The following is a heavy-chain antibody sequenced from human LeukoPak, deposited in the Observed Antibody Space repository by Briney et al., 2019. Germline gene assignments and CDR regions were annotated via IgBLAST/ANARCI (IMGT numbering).Heavy chain of an antibody. V-gene: IGHV3-23*01. CDR3: AKDRYRIAAAGTFDY. CDR1: GFTFSSDA. D-gene: IGHD6-13*01. J-gene: IGHJ4*02. Sequence: PGGSLRLSCAASGFTFSSDAMSWVRQAPGKGLEWVSAISGSGGSTYYADSVKGRFTISRDNSKNTLYLQMTSLRAEDTAVYYCAKDRYRIAAAGTFDYWGQGTQVTVPS. CDR2: ISGSGGST.